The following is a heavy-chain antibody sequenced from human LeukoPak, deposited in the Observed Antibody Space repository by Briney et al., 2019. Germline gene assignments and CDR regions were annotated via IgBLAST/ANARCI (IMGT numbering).Heavy chain of an antibody. CDR3: ARGNSGSYPNWFDP. CDR1: GFTVSSNY. D-gene: IGHD1-26*01. J-gene: IGHJ5*02. Sequence: GGSLSLSCEASGFTVSSNYKSGFRRAPGRGRQGFSVIYSGGSTYYADSVKGRFTISRDNSKNTLYLQMNSLRAEDTAVYYCARGNSGSYPNWFDPWGQGTLVTVSS. CDR2: IYSGGST. V-gene: IGHV3-66*02.